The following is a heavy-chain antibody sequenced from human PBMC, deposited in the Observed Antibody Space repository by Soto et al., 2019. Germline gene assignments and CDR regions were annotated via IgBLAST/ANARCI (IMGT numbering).Heavy chain of an antibody. V-gene: IGHV3-30*18. CDR2: ISYDGSNK. CDR3: AKLGAATID. Sequence: QVQLVESGGGVVQPGRSLRLSCAASGFTFSSYGMHWVRQAPGKGLEWVAVISYDGSNKYYADSVKGRFTISRDNSKNTVYLQMNSLRAEDTAVYYCAKLGAATIDWGQGTLVTVSS. J-gene: IGHJ1*01. CDR1: GFTFSSYG. D-gene: IGHD1-26*01.